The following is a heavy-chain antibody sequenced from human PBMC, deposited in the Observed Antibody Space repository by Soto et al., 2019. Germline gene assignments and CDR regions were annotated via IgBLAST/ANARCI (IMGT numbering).Heavy chain of an antibody. V-gene: IGHV4-59*01. CDR2: IYYSGST. CDR3: ARELIVVVPAAMPNWYFDL. Sequence: HVQLQESGPGLVKPSETLSLTCTVSGGSISSYYWSWIRQPPGKGLEWIGYIYYSGSTNYNPSLKSRVTISVDTSKNQFSLKLSSVTAADTAVYYCARELIVVVPAAMPNWYFDLWGRGTLVTVSS. CDR1: GGSISSYY. D-gene: IGHD2-2*01. J-gene: IGHJ2*01.